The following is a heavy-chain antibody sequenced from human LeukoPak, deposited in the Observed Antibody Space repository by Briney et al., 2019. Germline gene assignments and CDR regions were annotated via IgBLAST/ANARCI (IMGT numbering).Heavy chain of an antibody. CDR1: GFTFDDYG. V-gene: IGHV3-20*01. CDR2: INWNGGST. J-gene: IGHJ4*02. D-gene: IGHD6-13*01. CDR3: AREGSSWSHYYFDY. Sequence: GGSLRLSCAASGFTFDDYGMSWVRQAPGKGLEWVSGINWNGGSTGYADSVKGRFTISRDNAKNSLYLQMNSLRAEDTALYHCAREGSSWSHYYFDYWGQGTLVTVPS.